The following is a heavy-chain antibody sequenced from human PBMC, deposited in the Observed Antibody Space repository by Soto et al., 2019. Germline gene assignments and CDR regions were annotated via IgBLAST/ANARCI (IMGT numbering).Heavy chain of an antibody. CDR2: IYYSGST. CDR1: GFSISNNNYY. CDR3: ARSPLNY. Sequence: PSETLSLTCTFSGFSISNNNYYWGWIRQPPGKGLEWIGSIYYSGSTYYNPSLKSRVTISVDRSKNQFSLKLSSVTAADTALYYCARSPLNYWGQGTLVTVSS. J-gene: IGHJ4*02. V-gene: IGHV4-39*01.